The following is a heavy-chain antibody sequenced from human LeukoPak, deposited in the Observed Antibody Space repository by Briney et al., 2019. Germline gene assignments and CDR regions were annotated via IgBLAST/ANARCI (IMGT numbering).Heavy chain of an antibody. J-gene: IGHJ4*02. CDR1: GGSFSGYY. CDR3: ARGSKTPDY. CDR2: INHSGST. Sequence: SETLSLTCAVYGGSFSGYYWSWIRQPPGKGLEWIEEINHSGSTNYNPSLKSRVTISVDTSKNQFSLKLSSVTAADTAVYYCARGSKTPDYWGQGTLVTVSS. V-gene: IGHV4-34*01.